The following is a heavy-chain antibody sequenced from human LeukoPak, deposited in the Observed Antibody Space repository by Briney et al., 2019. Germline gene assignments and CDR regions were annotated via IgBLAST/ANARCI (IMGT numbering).Heavy chain of an antibody. CDR2: IKTDGRQI. D-gene: IGHD6-13*01. J-gene: IGHJ4*02. CDR3: ARIGYRSSSLDY. V-gene: IGHV3-7*01. Sequence: GGSLRLSCAASGFTFSSYAMHWVRQAPGKGLEWVANIKTDGRQIYYVDSVKGRFTISRDNAKNSLYLEVNSLRSDDTAVFYCARIGYRSSSLDYWGQGTLVTVSS. CDR1: GFTFSSYA.